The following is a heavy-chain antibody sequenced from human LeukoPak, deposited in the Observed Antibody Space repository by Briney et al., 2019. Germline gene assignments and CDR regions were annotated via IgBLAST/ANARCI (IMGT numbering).Heavy chain of an antibody. CDR1: GFTFSSYG. J-gene: IGHJ6*03. CDR3: AKGSKVIGFITKCHFMDV. Sequence: HPGGSLRLSCAASGFTFSSYGMYWVRQAPGKGLEWVAFIRYDGTNKYYADSVKGRFTISRDNSKNTLYLQMNSLRAEDTAVYYCAKGSKVIGFITKCHFMDVWGKGTTVTISS. CDR2: IRYDGTNK. D-gene: IGHD3-22*01. V-gene: IGHV3-30*02.